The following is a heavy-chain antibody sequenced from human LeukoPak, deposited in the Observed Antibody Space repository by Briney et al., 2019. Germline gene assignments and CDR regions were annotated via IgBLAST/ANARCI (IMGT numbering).Heavy chain of an antibody. Sequence: GASVKVSFKTSGYTFRSYAISWVRQAPGQGLERMGWINVYNGYTNYARNFQGRVTMTTDTSTSTAYMEVRSPRSDDTAVYYCARVECSSTTCYDDYWGQDTLVSVSS. CDR2: INVYNGYT. J-gene: IGHJ4*02. D-gene: IGHD2-2*01. CDR1: GYTFRSYA. V-gene: IGHV1-18*01. CDR3: ARVECSSTTCYDDY.